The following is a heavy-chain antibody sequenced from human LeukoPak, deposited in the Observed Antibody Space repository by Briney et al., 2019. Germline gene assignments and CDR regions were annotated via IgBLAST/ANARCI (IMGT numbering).Heavy chain of an antibody. Sequence: PSETLSLTCTVSGGSISSYYWSWIRQPPGKGLEWIGYIYYSGSSNYNPSLKSRVTISVDTSKNQFSLKLSSVTAADTAVYYCARDNWNYGSSMDVWGQGTTVTVSS. V-gene: IGHV4-59*01. CDR1: GGSISSYY. D-gene: IGHD1-7*01. J-gene: IGHJ6*02. CDR2: IYYSGSS. CDR3: ARDNWNYGSSMDV.